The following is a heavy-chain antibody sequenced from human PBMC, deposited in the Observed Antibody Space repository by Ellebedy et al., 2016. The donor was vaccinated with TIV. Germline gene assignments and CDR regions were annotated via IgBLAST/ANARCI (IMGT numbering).Heavy chain of an antibody. J-gene: IGHJ5*02. D-gene: IGHD3-10*01. CDR3: AVFNFYGSVSYGP. CDR2: IAPHNGGT. V-gene: IGHV1-2*02. CDR1: GYTFTDSY. Sequence: ASVKVSCKASGYTFTDSYLHWVRQAPGQGLEWMGWIAPHNGGTKYAQKFQGRVTMTRDTSISTADMELRRLTTDDTAVYYCAVFNFYGSVSYGPWGQGTRVIVSS.